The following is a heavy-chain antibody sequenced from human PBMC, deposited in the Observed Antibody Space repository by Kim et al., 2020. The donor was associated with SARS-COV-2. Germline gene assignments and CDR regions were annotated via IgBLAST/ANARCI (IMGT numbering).Heavy chain of an antibody. V-gene: IGHV1-2*06. D-gene: IGHD3-9*01. Sequence: ASVKVSCKASGDTFTDSYIHWVRQAPGQGLEWMGRIPPTSGGTTYIQKFEGRVTLTRDTSISTAYMELTSLTSDDTAVYYCARGLLIPTGRFWFDPWGQGPLVTVSS. CDR3: ARGLLIPTGRFWFDP. CDR2: IPPTSGGT. CDR1: GDTFTDSY. J-gene: IGHJ5*02.